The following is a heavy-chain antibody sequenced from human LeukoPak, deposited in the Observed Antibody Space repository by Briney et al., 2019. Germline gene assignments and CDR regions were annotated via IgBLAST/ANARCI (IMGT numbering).Heavy chain of an antibody. CDR3: ARDVAATGQGFDY. D-gene: IGHD2-15*01. Sequence: PGGSLRLSCAASRFTFSSYSMNWVRQAPGKGLEWVSSISSSSSYIYYADSVKGRFTISRDNAKNSLYLQMNSLRAEDTAVYYCARDVAATGQGFDYWGQGTLVTVSS. V-gene: IGHV3-21*01. CDR2: ISSSSSYI. CDR1: RFTFSSYS. J-gene: IGHJ4*02.